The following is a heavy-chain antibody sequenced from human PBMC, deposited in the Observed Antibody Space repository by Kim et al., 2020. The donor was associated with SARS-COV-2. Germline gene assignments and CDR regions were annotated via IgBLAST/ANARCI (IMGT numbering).Heavy chain of an antibody. V-gene: IGHV7-4-1*02. D-gene: IGHD3-10*01. J-gene: IGHJ6*01. CDR3: ERDPPYVTGSAANYYG. CDR2: INTNNGNT. Sequence: ASVKVSCKASGYTFTSYAMHWVRQAPGQGLEWMGWINTNNGNTSYAQGFPGRVVFSMDTSASTAYLHISSLMAEDTAVYFRERDPPYVTGSAANYYG. CDR1: GYTFTSYA.